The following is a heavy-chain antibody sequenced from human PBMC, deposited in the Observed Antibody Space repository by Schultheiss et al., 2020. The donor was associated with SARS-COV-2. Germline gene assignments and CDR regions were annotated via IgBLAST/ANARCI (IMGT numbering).Heavy chain of an antibody. CDR1: GFTFSSYE. J-gene: IGHJ5*02. V-gene: IGHV3-48*03. CDR3: ARVAGGTYYDFWSGKNWFDP. CDR2: ISSSGSTI. D-gene: IGHD3-3*01. Sequence: GGSLRLSCTASGFTFSSYEMNWVRQAPGKGLEWVSYISSSGSTIYYADSVKGRFTISRDNAKNSLYLQMNSLRAEDKAVYYCARVAGGTYYDFWSGKNWFDPWGQGTLVTVSS.